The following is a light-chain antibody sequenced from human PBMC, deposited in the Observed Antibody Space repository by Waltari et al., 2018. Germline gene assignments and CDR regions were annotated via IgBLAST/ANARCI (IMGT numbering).Light chain of an antibody. V-gene: IGKV3-15*01. CDR3: YQYNTWPRT. J-gene: IGKJ1*01. CDR2: GAS. CDR1: QSVSSK. Sequence: EIVMTQSPATLSVSAGESVTLACRASQSVSSKLAWYQHKPGQVPRLLIYGASARATGIPARISGSGSETEFTLTISSLDSEDVAVYYCYQYNTWPRTFGQGTKVEIK.